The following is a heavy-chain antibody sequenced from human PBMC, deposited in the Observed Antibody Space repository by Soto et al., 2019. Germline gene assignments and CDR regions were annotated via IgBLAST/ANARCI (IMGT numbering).Heavy chain of an antibody. D-gene: IGHD6-13*01. CDR1: GYTFTIYC. J-gene: IGHJ5*02. CDR3: ARGRGQLVLRFXP. CDR2: ISAYNGNT. V-gene: IGHV1-18*01. Sequence: ASVKXSCKASGYTFTIYCISWVRQAPGQGLEWMGWISAYNGNTNYAQKLQGRVTMTTDTSTSTAYMELRSLRSDDTAVYYCARGRGQLVLRFXPWGQGTLVXVSS.